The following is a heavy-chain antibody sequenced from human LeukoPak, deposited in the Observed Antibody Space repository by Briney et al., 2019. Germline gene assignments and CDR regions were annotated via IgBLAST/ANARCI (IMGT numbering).Heavy chain of an antibody. CDR3: ARGVPDYYFDY. CDR2: MYPGVSDT. D-gene: IGHD3-10*01. CDR1: GYSFTSYW. Sequence: GESLKISCKGSGYSFTSYWLGWVRQMPGKGVEWMVMMYPGVSDTRYSPSFQGQVTISADKAISTAYLQWSSLNASETAMYYCARGVPDYYFDYWGQGTLVTVSS. J-gene: IGHJ4*02. V-gene: IGHV5-51*01.